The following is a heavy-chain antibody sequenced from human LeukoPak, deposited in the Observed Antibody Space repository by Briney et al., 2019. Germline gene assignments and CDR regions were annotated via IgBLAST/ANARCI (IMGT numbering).Heavy chain of an antibody. CDR3: ARAGGVLGYFDY. Sequence: SETLSLTCAVSGGSISSSNWWSWVRQPPGKGLEWIGEIYHGGITNYNPSLKSRVTISVDKSKNQFSLRLNSVTAADTAVYYCARAGGVLGYFDYWGQGALVTVSS. D-gene: IGHD3-10*01. J-gene: IGHJ4*02. CDR1: GGSISSSNW. V-gene: IGHV4-4*02. CDR2: IYHGGIT.